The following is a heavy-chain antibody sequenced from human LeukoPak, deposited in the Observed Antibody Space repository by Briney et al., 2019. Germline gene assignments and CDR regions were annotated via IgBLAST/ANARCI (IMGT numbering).Heavy chain of an antibody. J-gene: IGHJ6*03. CDR2: IYFIGST. CDR1: GGSISSFY. Sequence: SETLSLTCTVSGGSISSFYWSWFYWSWIRQPPGKGLEWIGYIYFIGSTNYNPSLKSRCTISVDTSKNQFSLKLSSVTAADTAVYYCARVAYCSSTSCYVLGSYYYYYYMDVWGKGTTVTVSS. CDR3: ARVAYCSSTSCYVLGSYYYYYYMDV. V-gene: IGHV4-59*12. D-gene: IGHD2-2*01.